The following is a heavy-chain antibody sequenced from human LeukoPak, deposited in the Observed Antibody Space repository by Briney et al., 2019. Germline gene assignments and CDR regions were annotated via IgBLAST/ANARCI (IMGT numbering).Heavy chain of an antibody. V-gene: IGHV3-21*01. J-gene: IGHJ4*02. CDR1: GLIFSDYS. D-gene: IGHD3-22*01. CDR3: AKLRRNFDRTGYYYYYDY. Sequence: GGSLRLSCEASGLIFSDYSLNWIRQAPGKGLEWVASINPLASYIYYADSVRGRFIISRDNAKRVVYLQMDSLRAEDTAFYFCAKLRRNFDRTGYYYYYDYWGRGTLVTVSS. CDR2: INPLASYI.